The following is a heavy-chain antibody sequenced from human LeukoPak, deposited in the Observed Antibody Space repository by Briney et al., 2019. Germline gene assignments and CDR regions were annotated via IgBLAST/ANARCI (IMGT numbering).Heavy chain of an antibody. J-gene: IGHJ4*02. Sequence: SETLSLTCVVYGGSFSDYYRSWIRQPPGKGLEWIGEINHSGSTNYNPSLKSRVTISVDTSKNQFSLKLSSVTAADTAVYYCARGPHYDILTGYYGRLNYFDYWGQGTLVTVSS. CDR3: ARGPHYDILTGYYGRLNYFDY. D-gene: IGHD3-9*01. CDR1: GGSFSDYY. CDR2: INHSGST. V-gene: IGHV4-34*01.